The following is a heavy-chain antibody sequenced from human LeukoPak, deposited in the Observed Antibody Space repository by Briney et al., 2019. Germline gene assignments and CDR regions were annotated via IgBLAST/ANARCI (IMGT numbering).Heavy chain of an antibody. CDR3: ARDGGPAAGSNNFDY. Sequence: GGSLRLSCTASKFTFSSYGMHWVRQAPGKGLEWVAVIWYDGSNKYYADSVKGRFTISRDNSKNTLYLQMNSLRAEDTAVYYCARDGGPAAGSNNFDYWGQGTLVTVSS. CDR1: KFTFSSYG. D-gene: IGHD6-13*01. CDR2: IWYDGSNK. J-gene: IGHJ4*02. V-gene: IGHV3-33*08.